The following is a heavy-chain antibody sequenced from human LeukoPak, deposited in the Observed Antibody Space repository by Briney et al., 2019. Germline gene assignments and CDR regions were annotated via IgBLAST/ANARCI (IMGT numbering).Heavy chain of an antibody. D-gene: IGHD4-23*01. CDR1: GGSISSGDYY. Sequence: SETLSLTCTVSGGSISSGDYYWSWIRQPPGKGLEWIGYIYYSGSTYYNPSLKSRVIISVDTSKNQFSLKLSSVTAADTAVYYCARVENDYGGNRYFDYWGQGTLVTVSS. CDR3: ARVENDYGGNRYFDY. CDR2: IYYSGST. V-gene: IGHV4-30-4*01. J-gene: IGHJ4*02.